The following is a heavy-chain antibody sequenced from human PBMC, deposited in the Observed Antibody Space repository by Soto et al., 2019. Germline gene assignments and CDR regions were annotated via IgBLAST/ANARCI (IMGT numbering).Heavy chain of an antibody. CDR2: IWYDGSNK. CDR1: GFTFSSYG. J-gene: IGHJ6*02. V-gene: IGHV3-33*01. Sequence: QVQLVESGGGVVQPGRSLRLSCAASGFTFSSYGMHWVRQAPGKGLEWVAVIWYDGSNKYYADSVKGRFTISRDNSKNTLYLQMNSLRAEDTAVYYCARARGYYYGMDVWGQGTTVTVSS. D-gene: IGHD3-10*01. CDR3: ARARGYYYGMDV.